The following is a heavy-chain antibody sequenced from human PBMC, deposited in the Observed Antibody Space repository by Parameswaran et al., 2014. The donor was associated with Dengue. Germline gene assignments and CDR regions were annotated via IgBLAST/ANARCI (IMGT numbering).Heavy chain of an antibody. D-gene: IGHD3-10*01. CDR3: ARVATYGSGSYVYDYYYMDV. CDR2: ISSSSSYI. J-gene: IGHJ6*03. V-gene: IGHV3-21*01. Sequence: VRQMPGKGLEWVSSISSSSSYIYYADSVKGRFTISRDNAKNSLYLQMNSLRAEDTAVYYCARVATYGSGSYVYDYYYMDVWGKGTTVTVSS.